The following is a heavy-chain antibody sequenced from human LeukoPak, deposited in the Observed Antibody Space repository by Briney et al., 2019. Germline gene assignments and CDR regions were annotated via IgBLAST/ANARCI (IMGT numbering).Heavy chain of an antibody. CDR3: ARATWYGGNPSGAFDI. J-gene: IGHJ3*02. CDR1: GYTFTNYH. V-gene: IGHV1-46*01. CDR2: INPSGGST. D-gene: IGHD4/OR15-4a*01. Sequence: ASVKVSCKASGYTFTNYHLHWVRQAPGQGLEWMGIINPSGGSTSYAQKFQDRVTMTRDTSTSTVYMELNSLRSEDTAVYYCARATWYGGNPSGAFDIWGQGTMVTVS.